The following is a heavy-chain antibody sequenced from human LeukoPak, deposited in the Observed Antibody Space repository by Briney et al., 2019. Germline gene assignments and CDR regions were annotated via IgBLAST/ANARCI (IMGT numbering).Heavy chain of an antibody. D-gene: IGHD5-18*01. Sequence: GGSLRLSCAVSGFTFSRFWMHWVRQAPGQGLMWVSRIDSDGSDTTYADSVKGRFTISKDSAKNTLYLEMNSLRAEDTAVYYCGREDRFGYNYAYGLDVWGQGTTVTVSS. J-gene: IGHJ6*02. CDR1: GFTFSRFW. CDR2: IDSDGSDT. CDR3: GREDRFGYNYAYGLDV. V-gene: IGHV3-74*01.